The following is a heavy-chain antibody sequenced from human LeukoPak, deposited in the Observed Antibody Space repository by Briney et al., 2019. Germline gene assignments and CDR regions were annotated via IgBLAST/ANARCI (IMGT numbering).Heavy chain of an antibody. D-gene: IGHD5-18*01. Sequence: SETLSLTCTVSGGSISSSSYYWGWIRQPPGKGLEWIGNIYYSGSTYYNPSLKSRVTISVDTSKNQFSLKLSSVTAADTAVYYCASSLNTAMAKYWGQGTLVTVSS. J-gene: IGHJ4*02. V-gene: IGHV4-39*01. CDR1: GGSISSSSYY. CDR3: ASSLNTAMAKY. CDR2: IYYSGST.